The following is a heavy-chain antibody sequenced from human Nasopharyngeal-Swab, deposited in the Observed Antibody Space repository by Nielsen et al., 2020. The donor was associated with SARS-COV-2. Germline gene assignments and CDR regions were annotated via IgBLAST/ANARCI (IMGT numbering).Heavy chain of an antibody. CDR1: GGSISSSTYY. D-gene: IGHD6-13*01. CDR2: IYYGGRT. CDR3: ATLSSSWYEYYFDY. V-gene: IGHV4-39*01. J-gene: IGHJ4*02. Sequence: SETLSLTCTVSGGSISSSTYYWAWIRQPPGKGLEWIGSIYYGGRTYYNPSLKSRVTISVDTSKNQFSLKLSSVTAADTAVYYCATLSSSWYEYYFDYWCQGTLVTVSS.